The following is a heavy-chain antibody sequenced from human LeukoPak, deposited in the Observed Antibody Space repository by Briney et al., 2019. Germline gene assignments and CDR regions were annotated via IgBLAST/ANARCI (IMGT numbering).Heavy chain of an antibody. D-gene: IGHD3-10*01. J-gene: IGHJ6*03. CDR3: AREAMVRGVIISRYYYYYMDV. CDR2: INHSGST. V-gene: IGHV4-34*01. Sequence: KPSETLSLTCAVYGGSFSGYYWSWIRQPPGKGLEWIGEINHSGSTNYNPSLKSRVTMSVDTSKNQFSLKLSSVTAADTAVYYCAREAMVRGVIISRYYYYYMDVWGKGTTVTVSS. CDR1: GGSFSGYY.